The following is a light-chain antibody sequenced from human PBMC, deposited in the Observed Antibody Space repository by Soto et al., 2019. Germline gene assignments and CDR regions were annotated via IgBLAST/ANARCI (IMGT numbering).Light chain of an antibody. J-gene: IGKJ1*01. V-gene: IGKV1-39*01. Sequence: DVQMTQSHSSLSASGGDRVTITCRASQTVSRSLHWYQQKPGRAPVLLIYAASSLQSGVPSRFSGSGSGTDFTLSISSLQTEDFATYYCQQSYHTPQTFGQGTKVAIK. CDR1: QTVSRS. CDR3: QQSYHTPQT. CDR2: AAS.